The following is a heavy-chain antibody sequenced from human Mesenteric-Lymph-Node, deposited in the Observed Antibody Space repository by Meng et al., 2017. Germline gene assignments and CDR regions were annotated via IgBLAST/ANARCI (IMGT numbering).Heavy chain of an antibody. J-gene: IGHJ4*02. D-gene: IGHD2-2*01. CDR3: ARTIGGADIVVVPAAYYFDY. CDR2: INHSGST. CDR1: CWSFSGYC. V-gene: IGHV4-34*01. Sequence: QVQLQQWGSGLLKPSETLSLTCAFYCWSFSGYCWSWIRQPPGKGLEWIGEINHSGSTNYNPSLKSRVTISVDTSKNQFSLKLSSVTAADTAVYYCARTIGGADIVVVPAAYYFDYWGQGTLVTVSS.